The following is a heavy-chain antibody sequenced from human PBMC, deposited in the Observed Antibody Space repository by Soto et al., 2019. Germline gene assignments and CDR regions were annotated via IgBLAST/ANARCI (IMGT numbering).Heavy chain of an antibody. CDR1: GGTFSSYA. Sequence: ASVKVSCKASGGTFSSYAISWVRQAPGQGLEWMGGIIPIFGTANYAQKFQGRVTITADESTSTAYMELSSLRSEDTAVYYCAREHGDGYNSNWFDPGGQGTLVTVSS. CDR2: IIPIFGTA. J-gene: IGHJ5*02. V-gene: IGHV1-69*13. CDR3: AREHGDGYNSNWFDP. D-gene: IGHD5-12*01.